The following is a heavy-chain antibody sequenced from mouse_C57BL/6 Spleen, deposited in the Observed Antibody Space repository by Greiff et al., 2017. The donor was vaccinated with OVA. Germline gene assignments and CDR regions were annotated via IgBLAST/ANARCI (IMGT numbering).Heavy chain of an antibody. D-gene: IGHD1-1*01. CDR1: GYTFTDYN. CDR3: ARGGHYYGSYWYFDV. CDR2: INPNNGGT. V-gene: IGHV1-22*01. J-gene: IGHJ1*03. Sequence: VQLQQSGPELVKPGASVKMSCKASGYTFTDYNMHWVKQSHGKSLEWIGYINPNNGGTSYNQKFKGKATLTVNKYSSTAYMGLRSLTSEDSAVYYCARGGHYYGSYWYFDVWGTGTTVTVSS.